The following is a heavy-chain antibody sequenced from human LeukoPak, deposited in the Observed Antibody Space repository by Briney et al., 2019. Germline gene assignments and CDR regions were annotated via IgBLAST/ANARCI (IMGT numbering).Heavy chain of an antibody. CDR2: IKQDGSKK. CDR1: GFPFSSYW. Sequence: GGSLRLSCAASGFPFSSYWMTWVRQAPGKGLEWVANIKQDGSKKSYVDSVKGRFTISRDNAKNSLYLQMNSLRAVDTAIYYCTRVGYIDEGIDYWGQGTLVTVSS. V-gene: IGHV3-7*04. J-gene: IGHJ4*02. D-gene: IGHD5-24*01. CDR3: TRVGYIDEGIDY.